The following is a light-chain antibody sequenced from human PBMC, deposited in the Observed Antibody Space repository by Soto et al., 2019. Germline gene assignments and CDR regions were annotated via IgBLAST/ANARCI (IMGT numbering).Light chain of an antibody. CDR1: QSISTY. V-gene: IGKV1-39*01. J-gene: IGKJ1*01. CDR3: QQSYDFPWA. CDR2: AAS. Sequence: DIQMTQSPSSLSASAGDRVTITCRASQSISTYVSWYQQKPGKAPQLLIYAASSLQSGVPSRFSGGGSGTDFTLSISSLQREDFATYYCQQSYDFPWAFGQGTKVDIK.